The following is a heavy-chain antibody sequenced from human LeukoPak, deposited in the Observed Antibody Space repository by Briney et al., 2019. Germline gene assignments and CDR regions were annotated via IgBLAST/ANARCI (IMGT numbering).Heavy chain of an antibody. Sequence: GGSLRLSCAASGFTFSDFWMSWVRQAPGKGLEWVAVISYDGSNKYYADSVKGRFTISRDNSKNTLYLQMNSLRAEDTAVYYCARDRVVVSYYFDYWGQGTLVTVSS. CDR1: GFTFSDFW. V-gene: IGHV3-30-3*01. CDR3: ARDRVVVSYYFDY. CDR2: ISYDGSNK. J-gene: IGHJ4*02. D-gene: IGHD2-15*01.